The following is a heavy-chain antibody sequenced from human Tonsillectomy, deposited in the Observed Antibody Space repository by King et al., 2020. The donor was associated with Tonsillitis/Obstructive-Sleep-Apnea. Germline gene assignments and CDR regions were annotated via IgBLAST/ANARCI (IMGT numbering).Heavy chain of an antibody. CDR2: RRLQGSEK. CDR1: GFTFNTYS. J-gene: IGHJ4*02. Sequence: VQLVESGGGLVPPGGSLRLSCAASGFTFNTYSMSWVRQAPGKGREWVANRRLQGSEKYYVASVKGRFTISRANAKNSLYLQMNSLGAEDTAVYFCAREYCSGGSCYRIFDCWGQGTLVIVSS. D-gene: IGHD2-15*01. CDR3: AREYCSGGSCYRIFDC. V-gene: IGHV3-7*04.